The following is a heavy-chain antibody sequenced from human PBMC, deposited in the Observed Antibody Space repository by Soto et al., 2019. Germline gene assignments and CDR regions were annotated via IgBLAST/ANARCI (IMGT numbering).Heavy chain of an antibody. CDR3: AKDWAGDFWGGSGSKFDY. V-gene: IGHV3-23*01. D-gene: IGHD3-3*01. Sequence: GGSLRLSCAGSGFTLSSYAMSWVRQAPGKGLEWVSGISGSGGSTYYADSVKGRFTMSRENSKNTVYLQMNSLRAEDTAVYYCAKDWAGDFWGGSGSKFDYWGQGTLVTVSS. J-gene: IGHJ4*02. CDR1: GFTLSSYA. CDR2: ISGSGGST.